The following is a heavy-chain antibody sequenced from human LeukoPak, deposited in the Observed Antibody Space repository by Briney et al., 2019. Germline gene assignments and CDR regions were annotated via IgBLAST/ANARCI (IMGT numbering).Heavy chain of an antibody. Sequence: ASVKVSCKASGYTFTSYDISWVRQAPGQGLEWMGWINPNSGGTNYAQKFQGRVTMTRDTSISTAYMELSRLRSDDTAVYYCARDFRRVSMVRGVRILGYWGQGTLVTVSS. V-gene: IGHV1-2*02. J-gene: IGHJ4*02. CDR2: INPNSGGT. D-gene: IGHD3-10*01. CDR1: GYTFTSYD. CDR3: ARDFRRVSMVRGVRILGY.